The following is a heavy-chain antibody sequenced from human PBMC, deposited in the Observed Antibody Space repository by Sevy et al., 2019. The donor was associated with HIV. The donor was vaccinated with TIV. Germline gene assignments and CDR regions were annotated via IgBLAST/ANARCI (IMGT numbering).Heavy chain of an antibody. D-gene: IGHD1-20*01. CDR2: ISASGDYT. Sequence: GGPLRLSCAASGFIFSSFAMGWVRQGPRKGLEWISVISASGDYTYYADSVKGRFTISRDNSKNTLFLQMNSLRAEDTAIFYCAKKMGGGSGMAFLIDYWGQGTLVTVSS. CDR1: GFIFSSFA. CDR3: AKKMGGGSGMAFLIDY. J-gene: IGHJ4*02. V-gene: IGHV3-23*01.